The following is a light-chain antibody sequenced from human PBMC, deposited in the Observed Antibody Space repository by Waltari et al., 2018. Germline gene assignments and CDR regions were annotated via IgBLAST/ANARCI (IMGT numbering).Light chain of an antibody. CDR2: DVT. CDR3: TSYTSSATLV. CDR1: SSDVGGYNS. J-gene: IGLJ3*02. V-gene: IGLV2-14*01. Sequence: QSALTQPASVSGSPGQSIAISCTGTSSDVGGYNSVSWYRHHPGEPPKLMIYDVTNRPAGVSDRFSGSKSGNTASLTISGLQAEDEADYYCTSYTSSATLVFGGGTKLTVL.